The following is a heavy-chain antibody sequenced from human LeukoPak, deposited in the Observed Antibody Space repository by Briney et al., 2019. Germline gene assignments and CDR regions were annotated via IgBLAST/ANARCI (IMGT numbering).Heavy chain of an antibody. V-gene: IGHV4-39*07. CDR1: GGSISSSSYY. CDR3: ARVSYVWGSYRRGDYFDY. Sequence: PSETLSLTCTVSGGSISSSSYYWGWIRQPPGKGLEWIGSIYYSGSTYYNPSLKSRVTISVDTSKNQFSLKLSSVTAADTAVYYCARVSYVWGSYRRGDYFDYWGQGTLVTVSS. D-gene: IGHD3-16*02. CDR2: IYYSGST. J-gene: IGHJ4*02.